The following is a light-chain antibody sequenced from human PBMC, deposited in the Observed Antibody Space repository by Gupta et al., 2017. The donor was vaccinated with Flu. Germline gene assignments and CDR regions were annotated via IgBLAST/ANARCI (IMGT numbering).Light chain of an antibody. V-gene: IGLV2-23*02. CDR3: CSYANTNTLV. CDR2: EVG. J-gene: IGLJ3*02. CDR1: TSDVGSYNF. Sequence: HSALTQPASVSGSPGQSITISCTGTTSDVGSYNFVSWYQQHPGKAPKSMIYEVGKRPPGVSTRFSGSQSGNTASLTISGLQAADEADYYCCSYANTNTLVFGGGTKLTVL.